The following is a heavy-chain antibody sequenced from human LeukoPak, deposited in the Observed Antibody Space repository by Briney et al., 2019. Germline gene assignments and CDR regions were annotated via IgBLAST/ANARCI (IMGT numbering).Heavy chain of an antibody. J-gene: IGHJ5*02. V-gene: IGHV4-34*01. Sequence: SETLSLTCAVYGGSFSGDYWSWIRQPPGKEPEWIGDINRSGRAVYNTSLKSRVIISVVMSKNQFSLKVNSVTAADTAVYYCARHKIVITMLGVHRWFDPWGQGTLVAVSS. D-gene: IGHD3-3*01. CDR3: ARHKIVITMLGVHRWFDP. CDR1: GGSFSGDY. CDR2: INRSGRA.